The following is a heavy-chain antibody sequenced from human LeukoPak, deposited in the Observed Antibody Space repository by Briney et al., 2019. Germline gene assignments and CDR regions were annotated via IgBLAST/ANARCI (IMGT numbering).Heavy chain of an antibody. CDR1: GFTYSSYS. J-gene: IGHJ3*02. CDR2: ISSSSSYI. D-gene: IGHD2-21*02. V-gene: IGHV3-21*01. Sequence: GGSLRLSCAASGFTYSSYSMKWVRQVPGKELEWVSSISSSSSYIYYADSVKGRFTISRDNAKNSLYLQMNSLRAEDTAVYYCARDSLTAGAFDIWGQGTMVTVSS. CDR3: ARDSLTAGAFDI.